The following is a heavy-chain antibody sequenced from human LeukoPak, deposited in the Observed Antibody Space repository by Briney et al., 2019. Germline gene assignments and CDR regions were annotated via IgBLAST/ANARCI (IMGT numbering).Heavy chain of an antibody. CDR2: IIPIFCTA. J-gene: IGHJ3*02. CDR1: GGTFRSYA. CDR3: ARPRYCSSTSCPDAFDI. D-gene: IGHD2-2*01. V-gene: IGHV1-69*13. Sequence: SVKVSCKPSGGTFRSYAIRWVRQAPGQGLEWMGGIIPIFCTANYAQKFQGRVTITADESTSTAYMELSSLRSEDTAVYYCARPRYCSSTSCPDAFDIWRQGTMVTVSS.